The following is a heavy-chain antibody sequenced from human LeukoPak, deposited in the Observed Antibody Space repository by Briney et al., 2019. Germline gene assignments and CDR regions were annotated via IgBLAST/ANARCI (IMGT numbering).Heavy chain of an antibody. CDR2: IGTAGDT. V-gene: IGHV3-13*01. D-gene: IGHD6-13*01. J-gene: IGHJ6*03. CDR1: GFTFSSYD. CDR3: ARGPLAAAGTTYYMDV. Sequence: GGSLRLSCAASGFTFSSYDMHWVRQAPGKGLEWVSAIGTAGDTYYPGSVKGRFTISRENAKNSLYLQMNSLRAGDTAVYYCARGPLAAAGTTYYMDVWGKGTTVTVSS.